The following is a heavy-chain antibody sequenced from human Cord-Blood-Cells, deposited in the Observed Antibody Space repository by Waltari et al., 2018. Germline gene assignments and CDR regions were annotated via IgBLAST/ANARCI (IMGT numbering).Heavy chain of an antibody. Sequence: QVQLVQSGAEVKKPGASVKVSCKASGYTFTGYYMHWVRQAPGQGLEWMGWINPNSGGTNYAQKFQGRVTMTRETSISTAYMELSRLRSDDTAVYYCAREIRYCSGGSCYYYYYYMDVWGKGTTVTVSS. CDR3: AREIRYCSGGSCYYYYYYMDV. V-gene: IGHV1-2*02. CDR1: GYTFTGYY. CDR2: INPNSGGT. D-gene: IGHD2-15*01. J-gene: IGHJ6*03.